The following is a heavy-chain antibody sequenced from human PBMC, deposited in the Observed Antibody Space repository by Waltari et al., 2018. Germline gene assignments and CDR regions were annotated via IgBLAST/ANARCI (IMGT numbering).Heavy chain of an antibody. V-gene: IGHV1-69*08. CDR1: GGTLSDYT. CDR2: IIPILGKA. D-gene: IGHD1-1*01. CDR3: ARDDATTGHLDS. Sequence: QVQMVQSGAEVKKPGSSVKVSCKTSGGTLSDYTINWVRQAPGQGLEWMGRIIPILGKANYAQKFQGRVTFTADKSTHTAYMEVSGLTSEDTALYYCARDDATTGHLDSWGQGTPVTISS. J-gene: IGHJ4*02.